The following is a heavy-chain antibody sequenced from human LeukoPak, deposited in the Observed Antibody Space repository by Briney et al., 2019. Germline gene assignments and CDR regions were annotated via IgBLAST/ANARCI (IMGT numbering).Heavy chain of an antibody. V-gene: IGHV4-59*02. D-gene: IGHD2-2*01. CDR1: GGSVTNYY. Sequence: SETLSLTCTVSGGSVTNYYWSWIRPPPGKGLEGIGYAYYSGSTNYNPSLKSRVIISVDTAKNQFSLNLTSATAGDTARYYCARVGCTSTSCPRKNAFDIWGQGTMVSVSS. CDR3: ARVGCTSTSCPRKNAFDI. J-gene: IGHJ3*02. CDR2: AYYSGST.